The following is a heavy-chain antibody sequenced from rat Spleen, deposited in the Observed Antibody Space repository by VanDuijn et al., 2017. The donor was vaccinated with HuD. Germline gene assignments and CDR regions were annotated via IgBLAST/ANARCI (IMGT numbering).Heavy chain of an antibody. CDR2: ISLGGGST. Sequence: EVELVESGGGLVQPGRSMRLSCAASGFTFSHFYMAWVRQAPTKGLEWVASISLGGGSTYYRDSVKGRFTISRDNAKSTLYLQMDSLRSEDTATYYCATDSGLTGFAYWGQGTLVTVSS. J-gene: IGHJ3*01. CDR1: GFTFSHFY. CDR3: ATDSGLTGFAY. V-gene: IGHV5-25*01. D-gene: IGHD1-11*01.